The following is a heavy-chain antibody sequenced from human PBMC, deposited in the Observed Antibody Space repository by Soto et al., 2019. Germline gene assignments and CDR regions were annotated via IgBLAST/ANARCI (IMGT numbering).Heavy chain of an antibody. Sequence: VGSLRLSCVASGFAFSSYAMSWVRQTPGKGLEWVSGISGSGGRTYYADSVKGRFTISRDNSNNTLSLQMHILRVEDTAVYFCAKGGYYSLFDIWGQGTIVTVSS. J-gene: IGHJ3*02. CDR2: ISGSGGRT. CDR3: AKGGYYSLFDI. CDR1: GFAFSSYA. D-gene: IGHD3-16*01. V-gene: IGHV3-23*01.